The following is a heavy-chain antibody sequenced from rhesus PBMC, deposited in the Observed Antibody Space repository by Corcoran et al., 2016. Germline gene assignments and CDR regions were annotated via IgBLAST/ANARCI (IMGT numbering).Heavy chain of an antibody. D-gene: IGHD6-25*01. CDR3: AMGIAASIDDY. V-gene: IGHV4-173*01. J-gene: IGHJ4*01. CDR1: GGSISSNY. CDR2: ISGSGGST. Sequence: QLQLQESGPGLVKPSETLSLTCAVSGGSISSNYWSWIRQPPGKGLEWLGRISGSGGSTDYNPSLSIRVTSSTYTSQNQFSLMLSSVTAASTALYYCAMGIAASIDDYWGQGVLVTVSS.